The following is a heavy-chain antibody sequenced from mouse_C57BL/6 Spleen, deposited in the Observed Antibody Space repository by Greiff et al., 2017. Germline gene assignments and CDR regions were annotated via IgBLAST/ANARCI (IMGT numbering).Heavy chain of an antibody. V-gene: IGHV5-9-1*02. Sequence: DVMLVESGEGLVKPGGSLKLSCAASGFTFSSYAMSWVRQTPEKRLEWVAYISSGGDYIYYADTVKGRFTISRDNARNALYLQMRSMNSDDTAMYYCTRRGYDYSFDYWGQGTTLTVSS. D-gene: IGHD2-4*01. CDR3: TRRGYDYSFDY. J-gene: IGHJ2*01. CDR1: GFTFSSYA. CDR2: ISSGGDYI.